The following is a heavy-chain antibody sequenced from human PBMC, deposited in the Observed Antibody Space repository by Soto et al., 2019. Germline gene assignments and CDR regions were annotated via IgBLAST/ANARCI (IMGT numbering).Heavy chain of an antibody. CDR1: AFTFSSYA. J-gene: IGHJ6*02. Sequence: GGSLRLSCAASAFTFSSYAMSLVRQAAGKGLEWVSAMSGSGGSTYYADCVKGWLTISRDNSKNTLYLQMNSLRAEDTAVYYCVCYPRMDVWGQGTTVTVSS. CDR2: MSGSGGST. V-gene: IGHV3-23*01. D-gene: IGHD3-16*02. CDR3: VCYPRMDV.